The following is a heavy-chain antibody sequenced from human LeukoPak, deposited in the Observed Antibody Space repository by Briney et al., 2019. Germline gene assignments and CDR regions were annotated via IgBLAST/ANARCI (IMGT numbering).Heavy chain of an antibody. J-gene: IGHJ6*03. CDR3: ARGRTDYYYYYMDV. V-gene: IGHV1-18*01. Sequence: EASVKVSCKASGYTFTSYGISWVRQAPGQGLEWMGWISAYNGNTNYAQKLQGRVTMTTDTSTSTAYMELRSLRSDDTAVYYCARGRTDYYYYYMDVWGKGTTVTVSS. CDR1: GYTFTSYG. D-gene: IGHD1-14*01. CDR2: ISAYNGNT.